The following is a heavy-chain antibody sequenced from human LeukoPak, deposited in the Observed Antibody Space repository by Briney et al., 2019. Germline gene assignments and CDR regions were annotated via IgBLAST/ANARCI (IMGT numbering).Heavy chain of an antibody. V-gene: IGHV4-59*08. Sequence: PSETLSLTCTVSGGSISSYYWSWIRQPPGKGLEWIGYIYYSGSTNYNPSLKSRVTISVDTSKNQFSLKLSSVTAADTAVYYCARRYGSGSYGWWFDPWGQGTLVTVSP. CDR2: IYYSGST. CDR3: ARRYGSGSYGWWFDP. D-gene: IGHD3-10*01. J-gene: IGHJ5*02. CDR1: GGSISSYY.